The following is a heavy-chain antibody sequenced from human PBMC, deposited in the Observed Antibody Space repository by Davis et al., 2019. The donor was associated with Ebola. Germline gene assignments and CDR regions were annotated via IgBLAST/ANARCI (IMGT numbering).Heavy chain of an antibody. D-gene: IGHD1-7*01. CDR2: IRYDGSNK. J-gene: IGHJ6*02. CDR1: GFTFSSYG. Sequence: GGSLRLSCAASGFTFSSYGTHWVCPAPGKGLEWVAFIRYDGSNKYYADSVKGRFTISRDNSKNTLYLQMNSLRAEDTAVYYCAKEHWNYVLRGMDVWGQGTTVTVSS. V-gene: IGHV3-30*02. CDR3: AKEHWNYVLRGMDV.